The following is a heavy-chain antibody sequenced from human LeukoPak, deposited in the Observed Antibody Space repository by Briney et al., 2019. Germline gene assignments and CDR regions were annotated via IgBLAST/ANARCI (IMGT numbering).Heavy chain of an antibody. CDR1: GGSISSYY. D-gene: IGHD3-3*01. CDR2: IYTSGST. V-gene: IGHV4-4*07. CDR3: ASGPDFWSGYSYYYMDV. J-gene: IGHJ6*03. Sequence: SETLSLTCTVSGGSISSYYWSWIRQPAGKGLEWIGRIYTSGSTSYNPSLKSRVTMSLDTSKNQFSLKMSSVTAADTAVYYCASGPDFWSGYSYYYMDVWGKGTMVTVFS.